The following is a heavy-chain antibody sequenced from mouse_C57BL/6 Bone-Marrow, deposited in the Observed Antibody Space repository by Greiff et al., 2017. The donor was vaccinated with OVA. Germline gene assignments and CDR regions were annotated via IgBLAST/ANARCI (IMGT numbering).Heavy chain of an antibody. V-gene: IGHV5-15*01. CDR1: GFTFSDYG. D-gene: IGHD1-1*01. CDR3: ARIHYYGSSYGFAY. Sequence: EVHLVESGGGLVQPGGSLKLSCAASGFTFSDYGMAWVRQAPRKGPEWVAFISNLAYSIYYADTVTGRFTISRENAKNTLSLEMSSLRSEDTAMYYCARIHYYGSSYGFAYWGQGTLVTVSS. J-gene: IGHJ3*01. CDR2: ISNLAYSI.